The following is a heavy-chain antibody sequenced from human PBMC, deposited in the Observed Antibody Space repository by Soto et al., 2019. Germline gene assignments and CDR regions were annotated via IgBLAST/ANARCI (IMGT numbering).Heavy chain of an antibody. Sequence: GGSLRLSCAASGFAFTCHPMSWVRQSPEKGLEWVAGISDGGDLTYNADSVKGRFTISRDNSRNTLYPQMNSLRAEDTAVYYCARRVIGSSRAFDIWGQGTMVTVSS. J-gene: IGHJ3*02. D-gene: IGHD3-10*01. CDR1: GFAFTCHP. V-gene: IGHV3-23*01. CDR2: ISDGGDLT. CDR3: ARRVIGSSRAFDI.